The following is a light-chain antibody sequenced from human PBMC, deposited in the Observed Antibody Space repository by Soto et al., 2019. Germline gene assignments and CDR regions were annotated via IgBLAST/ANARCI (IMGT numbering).Light chain of an antibody. J-gene: IGKJ1*01. CDR2: KAS. Sequence: DIQMTQSPSTLSGSVGDRVTITCRASQTISSWLAWYQQKPGKAPKLLIYKASTLKSGVPSRFSGSGSRTEFTLTISSLQPDDFATYYCQHYNSYSEAFVQGTKVELK. V-gene: IGKV1-5*03. CDR3: QHYNSYSEA. CDR1: QTISSW.